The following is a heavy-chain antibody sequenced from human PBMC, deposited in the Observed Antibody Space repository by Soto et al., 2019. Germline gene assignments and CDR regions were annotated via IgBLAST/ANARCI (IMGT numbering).Heavy chain of an antibody. CDR3: ARQTVTTYYYYYMDV. V-gene: IGHV4-59*08. Sequence: SETLSLTCTVSGGSISRYYWSWIRQPPGKGLEWIGYIYYSGSTNYNPSRKSRVTISVDTAKNRCSLKRGSVTAADTAVYYCARQTVTTYYYYYMDVWGKGTTVTVSS. CDR2: IYYSGST. CDR1: GGSISRYY. D-gene: IGHD4-17*01. J-gene: IGHJ6*03.